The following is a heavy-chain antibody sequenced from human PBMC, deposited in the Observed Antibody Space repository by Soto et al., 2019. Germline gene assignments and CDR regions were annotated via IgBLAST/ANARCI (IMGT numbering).Heavy chain of an antibody. V-gene: IGHV3-11*01. CDR1: GFTFSDYY. J-gene: IGHJ3*01. CDR2: ISSSGSTI. D-gene: IGHD3-22*01. CDR3: ARDGDYYGSGGYFLRDAFDV. Sequence: QVQLVESGGGLVKPGGSLRLSCAASGFTFSDYYMSWIRQAPGKGLEWISYISSSGSTIDYADSVKGRFTISRDNAKNSLYLQMNTLGAEDTAVYYCARDGDYYGSGGYFLRDAFDVWGQGTMVTVSS.